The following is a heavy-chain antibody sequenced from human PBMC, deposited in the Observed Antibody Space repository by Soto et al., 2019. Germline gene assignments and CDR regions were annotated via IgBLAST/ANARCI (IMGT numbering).Heavy chain of an antibody. J-gene: IGHJ4*02. Sequence: PGGSLRLSCAASGFTFSSYAMSWVRQAPGKGLEWVSAISGSGGSTYYADSVKGRFTISRDNSKNTLYLQMNSLRAEDTAVYYCAKDGPHYYDSSEDIKYYFDYWGQGTLVTVSS. CDR1: GFTFSSYA. CDR3: AKDGPHYYDSSEDIKYYFDY. D-gene: IGHD3-22*01. CDR2: ISGSGGST. V-gene: IGHV3-23*01.